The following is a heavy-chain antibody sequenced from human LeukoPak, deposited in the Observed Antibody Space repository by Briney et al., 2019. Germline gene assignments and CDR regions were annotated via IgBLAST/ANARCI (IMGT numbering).Heavy chain of an antibody. CDR1: GGTFSSYA. J-gene: IGHJ4*02. V-gene: IGHV1-69*04. CDR2: IIPILGIA. CDR3: ARDGIVGDCSSTSCYEIDYYFDY. Sequence: SVKVSCKASGGTFSSYAISWVRQAPGQGLEWMGRIIPILGIANYAQKFQGRVTITADKSTSTAYMELSSLRSEDTAVHYCARDGIVGDCSSTSCYEIDYYFDYWGQGTLVTVSS. D-gene: IGHD2-2*01.